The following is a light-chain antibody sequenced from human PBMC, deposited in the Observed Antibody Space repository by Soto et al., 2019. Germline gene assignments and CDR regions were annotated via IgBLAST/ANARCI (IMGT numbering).Light chain of an antibody. CDR2: DAS. Sequence: AIQLTQSPSSLSASVGDRVTITCRASQGISSALAWYQQKPGKAHNLLIYDASSLESGGPSRFSGSGSGTDFTLTISSLQPEDFATYYCQQCNSYPLNFGGGTKVESK. CDR3: QQCNSYPLN. V-gene: IGKV1-13*02. J-gene: IGKJ4*01. CDR1: QGISSA.